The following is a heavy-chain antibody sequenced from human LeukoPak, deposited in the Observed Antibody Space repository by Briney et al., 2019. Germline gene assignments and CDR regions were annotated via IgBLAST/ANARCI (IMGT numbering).Heavy chain of an antibody. Sequence: GGSLRLSCAASGFTFSNSAMSWDRQAPGKGLEWVSGISGSGSGGSTYYAGSVKGRFTISRDNSKNTLYLQMNSLRAEDTAVYYCAKVRAGNYYYDSSDYWGQGTLVTVSS. CDR3: AKVRAGNYYYDSSDY. CDR2: ISGSGSGGST. D-gene: IGHD3-22*01. V-gene: IGHV3-23*01. CDR1: GFTFSNSA. J-gene: IGHJ4*02.